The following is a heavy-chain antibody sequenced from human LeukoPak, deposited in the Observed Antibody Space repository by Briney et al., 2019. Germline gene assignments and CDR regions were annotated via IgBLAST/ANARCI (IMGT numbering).Heavy chain of an antibody. CDR3: ARDRRLVQGQNYYYGMDV. D-gene: IGHD6-19*01. CDR2: ISSSSSTI. CDR1: GFTFSSYS. V-gene: IGHV3-48*02. J-gene: IGHJ6*02. Sequence: GGSLRLSCAASGFTFSSYSMNWVRQAPGKGLEWVSYISSSSSTIYYADSVKGRFAISRDNAKNSLYLQINSLRDEDTAVYYCARDRRLVQGQNYYYGMDVWGQGTTVTVSS.